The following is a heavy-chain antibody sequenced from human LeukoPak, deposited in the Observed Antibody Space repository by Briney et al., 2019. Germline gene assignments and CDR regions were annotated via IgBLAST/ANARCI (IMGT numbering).Heavy chain of an antibody. Sequence: SETLSLTCAVYGGSFSGYYWSWIRQPPGKGLEWIGEINHSGSTNYNPSLKSRVTISVDTSKNQFSLKLSSVTAADTAVYYCAASRRAYETTATTWSSIYFDHWGQGTLVTVSS. CDR2: INHSGST. D-gene: IGHD4-17*01. CDR1: GGSFSGYY. J-gene: IGHJ4*02. V-gene: IGHV4-34*01. CDR3: AASRRAYETTATTWSSIYFDH.